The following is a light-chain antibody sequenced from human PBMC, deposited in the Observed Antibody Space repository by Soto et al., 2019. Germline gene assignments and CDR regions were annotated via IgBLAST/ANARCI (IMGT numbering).Light chain of an antibody. CDR3: SSFAGTIFYV. V-gene: IGLV2-8*01. Sequence: QSALTQPPSASGSPGQSVTISCTGTSSDVGGYNYVSWYQQHPGKAPKLMIYEVTKRPSGVPDRFSGSKSGNTASLTVSGLQAEDEADYFCSSFAGTIFYVCGTGTKVTVL. CDR1: SSDVGGYNY. CDR2: EVT. J-gene: IGLJ1*01.